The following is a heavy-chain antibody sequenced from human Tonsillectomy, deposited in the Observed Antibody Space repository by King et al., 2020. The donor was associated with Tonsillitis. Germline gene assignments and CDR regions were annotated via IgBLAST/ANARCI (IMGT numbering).Heavy chain of an antibody. J-gene: IGHJ5*02. CDR1: GFSLSTSGVG. CDR3: AHRRRYYYGSGSYYNWFDP. D-gene: IGHD3-10*01. CDR2: IYWNDDK. Sequence: TASCPALVKPTQTLPLTCSFSGFSLSTSGVGVGWIRQPPGKALEWLALIYWNDDKRYSPSLKSRLTITKDTSKNQVVLTMTNMDPVDTATYYCAHRRRYYYGSGSYYNWFDPWGQGTLVTVSS. V-gene: IGHV2-5*01.